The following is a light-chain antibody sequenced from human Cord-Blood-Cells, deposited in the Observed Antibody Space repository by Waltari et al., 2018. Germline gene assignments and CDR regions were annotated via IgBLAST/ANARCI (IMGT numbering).Light chain of an antibody. CDR3: QQYNSYSPWT. Sequence: DIQMTQSPSTLSASVGDRVTITCRASQSISSWLAWYQQKPGKAPKLLIYDASSLESGVPSRFSGSGSGTEFTLTISSLQPDDFATCYCQQYNSYSPWT. V-gene: IGKV1-5*01. J-gene: IGKJ1*01. CDR2: DAS. CDR1: QSISSW.